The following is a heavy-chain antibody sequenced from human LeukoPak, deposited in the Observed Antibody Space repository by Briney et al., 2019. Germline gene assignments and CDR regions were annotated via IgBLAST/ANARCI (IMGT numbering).Heavy chain of an antibody. D-gene: IGHD2-21*01. V-gene: IGHV3-21*01. Sequence: GGSLRLSCAASGFTFSSYSMNWVRQAPGKGLEWVSSISSSYIYYADSVKGRFTISRDNAKNSLYLQMNSLRAEDTAVYYCARDLRRADCWGQGTLVTVSS. CDR1: GFTFSSYS. J-gene: IGHJ4*02. CDR2: ISSSYI. CDR3: ARDLRRADC.